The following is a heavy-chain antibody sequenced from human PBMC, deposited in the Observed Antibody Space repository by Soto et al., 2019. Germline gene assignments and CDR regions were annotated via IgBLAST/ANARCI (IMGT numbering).Heavy chain of an antibody. CDR3: VQTTGWPGFDF. D-gene: IGHD6-19*01. V-gene: IGHV3-53*01. CDR2: IYGGGTT. CDR1: GFAVSSKY. Sequence: EVQLVESGGGLIQPGGSLRLSCAASGFAVSSKYMTWVRQAPGKGLEWGSVIYGGGTTYYADSVKGRFTISRDTSKNTLYLQMNSLRAEDTVVYYCVQTTGWPGFDFWGQGTLVTVSS. J-gene: IGHJ4*02.